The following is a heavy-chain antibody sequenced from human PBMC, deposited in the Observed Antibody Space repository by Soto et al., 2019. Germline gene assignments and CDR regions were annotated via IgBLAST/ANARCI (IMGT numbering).Heavy chain of an antibody. J-gene: IGHJ4*02. D-gene: IGHD2-15*01. V-gene: IGHV3-23*01. CDR3: AKRRGAGGHFDY. CDR2: VSSGGGT. Sequence: EVELLESGGGLVQPVGSLRISCAASGFTFSTYAMGWVRQAPGKGLEWVSVVSSGGGTHYADSVKGRFTVSRDNSKNTLSLQLTSLRADDTAVYYCAKRRGAGGHFDYWGQGALVTVSS. CDR1: GFTFSTYA.